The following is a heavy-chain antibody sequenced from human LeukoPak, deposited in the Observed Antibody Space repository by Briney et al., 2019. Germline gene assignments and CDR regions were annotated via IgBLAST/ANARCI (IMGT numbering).Heavy chain of an antibody. CDR3: ARGSGSFRTIYFDY. J-gene: IGHJ4*02. V-gene: IGHV3-30-3*01. D-gene: IGHD1-26*01. CDR1: GFTLSSYA. CDR2: ISYDGSNK. Sequence: GRSLRLSCAASGFTLSSYAMHWVRQAPGKGLEWVAVISYDGSNKYYADSVKGRFTISRDNSKNTLYLQMNSLRAEDTAVYYCARGSGSFRTIYFDYWGQGTLVTVSS.